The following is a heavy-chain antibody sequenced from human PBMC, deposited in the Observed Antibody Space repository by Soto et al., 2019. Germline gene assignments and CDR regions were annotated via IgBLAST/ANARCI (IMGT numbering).Heavy chain of an antibody. V-gene: IGHV4-59*01. CDR2: IYYSGST. CDR3: SRLRERSYFDY. D-gene: IGHD3-16*01. Sequence: QVQLQESGPGLVKPSETLSLTCTVSGGSISSYYWSWIRQPPGKGLEWIGYIYYSGSTNYNPSLKSRVTISVDTAKTQFSLKLSSVTAADTAVYYCSRLRERSYFDYWGQGTLVTVSS. CDR1: GGSISSYY. J-gene: IGHJ4*02.